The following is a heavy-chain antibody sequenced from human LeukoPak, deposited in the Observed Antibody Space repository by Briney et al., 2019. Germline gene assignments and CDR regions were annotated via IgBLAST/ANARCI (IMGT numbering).Heavy chain of an antibody. CDR2: ISYAGSNK. Sequence: AGSLRLSCAPSGLTLSSYGTHWVRHAPTKGLEWVAAISYAGSNKYYADSVKGRFTISRDNSKNTLYLQMNSLRAEDTAVYYCAKDLGCSSTSCYTGLDYWGQGTLVTVSS. J-gene: IGHJ4*02. CDR3: AKDLGCSSTSCYTGLDY. D-gene: IGHD2-2*02. CDR1: GLTLSSYG. V-gene: IGHV3-30*18.